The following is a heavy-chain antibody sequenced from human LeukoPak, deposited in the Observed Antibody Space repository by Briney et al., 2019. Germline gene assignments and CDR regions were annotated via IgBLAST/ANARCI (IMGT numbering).Heavy chain of an antibody. D-gene: IGHD4-17*01. CDR1: GYSFTSYW. J-gene: IGHJ4*02. CDR3: ARPTVTTWGPIDY. V-gene: IGHV5-51*01. CDR2: IYPGDSDT. Sequence: GESLKISCKGSGYSFTSYWIGWVRQMPGKGLEWMGIIYPGDSDTRYSPSFQGQVTISADKSISTAYLQWSSLKASDTAMYYYARPTVTTWGPIDYWGQGTLVTVSS.